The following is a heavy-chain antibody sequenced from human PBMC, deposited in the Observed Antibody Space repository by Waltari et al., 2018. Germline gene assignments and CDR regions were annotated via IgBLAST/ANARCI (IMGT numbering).Heavy chain of an antibody. CDR2: ISWNSGNI. D-gene: IGHD3-9*01. CDR3: AIILTGQDETDY. CDR1: GFTFDDYA. Sequence: EVQLVESGGGLVQPGRSLRLSCAASGFTFDDYAMHWVRQAPGKGLESVSGISWNSGNIGYADSLKGRFTISRDNAKSSLYLQMNSLRAEDTALYYCAIILTGQDETDYWGQGTLVTVSS. V-gene: IGHV3-9*01. J-gene: IGHJ4*02.